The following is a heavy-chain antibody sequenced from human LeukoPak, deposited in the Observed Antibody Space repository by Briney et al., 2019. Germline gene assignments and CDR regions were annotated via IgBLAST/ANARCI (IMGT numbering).Heavy chain of an antibody. Sequence: SETLSLTCTVSGGSISSGSYYWRWIRQPAGKGLEWIGRIYTSGSTNYNPSLKSRVTISVDTSKNQFSLKLSSITAADTAVYYCARDEESWGQGTLVTVSS. V-gene: IGHV4-61*02. CDR1: GGSISSGSYY. CDR3: ARDEES. J-gene: IGHJ4*02. CDR2: IYTSGST.